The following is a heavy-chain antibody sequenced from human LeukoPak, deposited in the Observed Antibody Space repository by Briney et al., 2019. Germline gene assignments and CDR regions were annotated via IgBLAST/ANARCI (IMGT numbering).Heavy chain of an antibody. CDR1: GGSISSYY. J-gene: IGHJ3*02. Sequence: SETLSLTCTVSGGSISSYYWSWIRQPPGKGLEWIGYIYYSGSTNYNPSLKSRVTISVDTSKNQFSLKLSSVTAADTAVYYCARAGGYSYGWVSAFDIWGQGTMVTVSS. CDR3: ARAGGYSYGWVSAFDI. CDR2: IYYSGST. D-gene: IGHD5-18*01. V-gene: IGHV4-59*12.